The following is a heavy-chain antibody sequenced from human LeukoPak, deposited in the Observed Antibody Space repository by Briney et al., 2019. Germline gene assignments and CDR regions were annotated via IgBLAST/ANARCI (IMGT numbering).Heavy chain of an antibody. CDR3: ARADYVWGSYRLPEYFQH. V-gene: IGHV4-59*12. CDR1: GGSISSYY. D-gene: IGHD3-16*02. Sequence: SETLSLTCTVSGGSISSYYWSWIRQPPGKGLEWIGYIYYSGSTNYNPSLKSRVTISVDKSKNQFSLKLSSVTAADTAVYYCARADYVWGSYRLPEYFQHWGQGTLVTVSS. CDR2: IYYSGST. J-gene: IGHJ1*01.